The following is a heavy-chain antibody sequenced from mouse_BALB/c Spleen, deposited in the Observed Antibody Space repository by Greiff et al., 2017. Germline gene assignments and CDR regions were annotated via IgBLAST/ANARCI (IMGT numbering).Heavy chain of an antibody. Sequence: VQLQQSGPELMKPGASVKISCKASGYSFTSYYMHWVKQSHGKSLEWIGYIDPFNGGTSYNQKFKGKATLTVDKSSSTAYMHLSSLTSEDSAVYYCARSGTTAGFAYWGQGTLVTVSA. CDR2: IDPFNGGT. CDR1: GYSFTSYY. CDR3: ARSGTTAGFAY. J-gene: IGHJ3*01. V-gene: IGHV1S135*01. D-gene: IGHD1-2*01.